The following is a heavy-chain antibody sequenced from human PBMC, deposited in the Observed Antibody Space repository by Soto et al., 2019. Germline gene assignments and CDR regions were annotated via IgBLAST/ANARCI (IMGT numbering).Heavy chain of an antibody. Sequence: EVQLLESGGGLVQPGGSLRLSCAASGFTFSSYAMSWVRHAPGKGLEWVSVISGSGGSTYYADSVKGRFTISRDNSKNTLSLQMNSLRAEDTAVYYCAKSPTIRGVSFDYWGQGTLVTVSS. V-gene: IGHV3-23*01. D-gene: IGHD3-10*01. CDR1: GFTFSSYA. CDR2: ISGSGGST. J-gene: IGHJ4*02. CDR3: AKSPTIRGVSFDY.